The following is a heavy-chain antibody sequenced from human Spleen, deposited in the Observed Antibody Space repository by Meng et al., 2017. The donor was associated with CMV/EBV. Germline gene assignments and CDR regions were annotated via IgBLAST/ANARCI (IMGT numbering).Heavy chain of an antibody. J-gene: IGHJ6*02. CDR1: GFSFSTYT. Sequence: GGSLRLSCEASGFSFSTYTMNWVRQAPGKGLAWVSSMSTRSSYIYYGGSVEGRFTISRDNAKNSLSLQMNGLRAEDTAVYYSGGSRGLSPLGGMDVWGQGTTVTVSS. CDR2: MSTRSSYI. V-gene: IGHV3-21*01. CDR3: GGSRGLSPLGGMDV. D-gene: IGHD3-16*01.